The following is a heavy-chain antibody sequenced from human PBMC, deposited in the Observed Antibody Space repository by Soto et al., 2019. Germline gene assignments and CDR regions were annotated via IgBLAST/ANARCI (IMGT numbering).Heavy chain of an antibody. V-gene: IGHV5-10-1*01. CDR2: IDPSDSYT. CDR1: GYSFTSYW. Sequence: GETLKISFKGSGYSFTSYWISWVRQMPGKGLEWMGRIDPSDSYTNYSPSFQGHVTISADKSISTAYLQWSSLKASDTAMYYCASTRIAAAGFYYYYYGMDVWGQGTTVTVSS. D-gene: IGHD6-13*01. J-gene: IGHJ6*02. CDR3: ASTRIAAAGFYYYYYGMDV.